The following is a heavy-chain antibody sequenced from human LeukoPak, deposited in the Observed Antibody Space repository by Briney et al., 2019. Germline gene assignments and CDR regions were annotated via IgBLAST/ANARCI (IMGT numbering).Heavy chain of an antibody. CDR1: GFTFSTYS. CDR2: ISRSASSI. V-gene: IGHV3-21*01. CDR3: ARNDYDDYGIDY. Sequence: GGSLRLSCASSGFTFSTYSMSWVRQAPGKGLEWVSYISRSASSIYYADSVKGRFTTSRDNAKNSLYLQMNSLRAEDTAIYFCARNDYDDYGIDYWGQGTLVTVSS. D-gene: IGHD4-17*01. J-gene: IGHJ4*02.